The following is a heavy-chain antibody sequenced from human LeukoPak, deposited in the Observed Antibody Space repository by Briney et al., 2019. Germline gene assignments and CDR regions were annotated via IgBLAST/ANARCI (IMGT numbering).Heavy chain of an antibody. CDR3: ARGSYYYRHV. D-gene: IGHD6-6*01. CDR2: TYYRVKWYI. CDR1: GDSVSSNSAA. J-gene: IGHJ6*03. Sequence: QTLSLTSAVSGDSVSSNSAAWNWIRQSPSRGLEWLGRTYYRVKWYIEYAVSVQSRMTINTDTSKNHFSLHLNSVTPEDTAVYYGARGSYYYRHVWGKGTTVSVS. V-gene: IGHV6-1*01.